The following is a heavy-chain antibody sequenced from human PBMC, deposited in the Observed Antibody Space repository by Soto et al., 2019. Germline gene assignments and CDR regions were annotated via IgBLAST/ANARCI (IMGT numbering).Heavy chain of an antibody. D-gene: IGHD3-10*01. V-gene: IGHV3-66*01. CDR1: GFHVISNY. J-gene: IGHJ4*02. CDR3: ARETTMVRGVPDY. Sequence: GGSLRLSCAASGFHVISNYMSWVRKAPGKGLEWVSVIYSGGSTYYADSVKGRFTISRDNSKNTLYLQMNSLRAEDTAVYYCARETTMVRGVPDYWGQGTLVTVSS. CDR2: IYSGGST.